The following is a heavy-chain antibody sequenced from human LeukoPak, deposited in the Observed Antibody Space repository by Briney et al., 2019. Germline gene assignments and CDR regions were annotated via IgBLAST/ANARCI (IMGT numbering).Heavy chain of an antibody. CDR2: MNPNSGNT. J-gene: IGHJ4*02. CDR1: GYTFTSYD. Sequence: GASVKVSCKASGYTFTSYDINWVRQATGQGLEWMGWMNPNSGNTNYAQKLQGRVTMTTDTSTSTAYMELRSLRSDDTAVYYCAREVGTDSSSWGHWGQGTLVTVSS. CDR3: AREVGTDSSSWGH. V-gene: IGHV1-18*01. D-gene: IGHD6-13*01.